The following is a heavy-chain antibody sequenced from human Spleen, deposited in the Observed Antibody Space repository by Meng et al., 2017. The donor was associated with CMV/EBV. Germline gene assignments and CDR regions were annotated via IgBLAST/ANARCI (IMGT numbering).Heavy chain of an antibody. CDR1: GFRFSAYN. D-gene: IGHD3-22*01. J-gene: IGHJ4*02. V-gene: IGHV3-20*04. Sequence: LSLTCAASGFRFSAYNMNWVRQAPGKGLEWVCGINWNGGGTAYADSVKGRFTISRDNAKNSVFLQMNSVRADDTALYYCARGDYYHSSTYLSGDYWGQGTQVTVSS. CDR3: ARGDYYHSSTYLSGDY. CDR2: INWNGGGT.